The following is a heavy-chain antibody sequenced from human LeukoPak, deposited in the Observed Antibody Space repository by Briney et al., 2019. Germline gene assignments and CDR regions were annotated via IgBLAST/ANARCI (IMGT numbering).Heavy chain of an antibody. V-gene: IGHV5-51*01. CDR2: IYPGDSDT. CDR3: ARHEYTDDSSGYYLEWGAFDI. CDR1: GYSFTSYW. Sequence: GESLKISCKGSGYSFTSYWIGWVRQMPGKGLERMGIIYPGDSDTRYSPSFQGQVTISADKSISTAYLQWSSLKASDTAMYYCARHEYTDDSSGYYLEWGAFDIWGQGTMVTVSS. D-gene: IGHD3-22*01. J-gene: IGHJ3*02.